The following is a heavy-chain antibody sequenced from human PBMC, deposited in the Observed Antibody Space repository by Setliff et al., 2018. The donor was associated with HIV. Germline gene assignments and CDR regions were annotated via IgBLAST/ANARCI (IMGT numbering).Heavy chain of an antibody. Sequence: GGSLRLSCAASGFTFSSYGMHWVRQAPGKGLEWVAVISYDGSNKYYADSVKGRFTISRDNSKNTLYLQMNSLRAEDTAVYYCARGGANFSGYYPYWGQGTLVTVSS. J-gene: IGHJ4*02. D-gene: IGHD3-22*01. CDR1: GFTFSSYG. CDR3: ARGGANFSGYYPY. V-gene: IGHV3-30*03. CDR2: ISYDGSNK.